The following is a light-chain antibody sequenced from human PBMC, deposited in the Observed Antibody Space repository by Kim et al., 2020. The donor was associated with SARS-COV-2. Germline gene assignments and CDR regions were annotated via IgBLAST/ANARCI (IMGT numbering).Light chain of an antibody. V-gene: IGKV3-11*01. CDR3: QQRSNWP. J-gene: IGKJ5*01. Sequence: EIVLTQSPATLSLSPGERATLSCRSSQSVSSYLAWYQQKPGQAPRLLIHDASTRATGIPARFSGSGSGTDFTLTNSRLEPEDSAVYYCQQRSNWPFGQGTRVEIK. CDR2: DAS. CDR1: QSVSSY.